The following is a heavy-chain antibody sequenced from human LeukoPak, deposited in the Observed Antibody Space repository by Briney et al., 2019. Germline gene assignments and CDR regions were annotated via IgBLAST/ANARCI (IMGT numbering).Heavy chain of an antibody. D-gene: IGHD3-22*01. CDR1: GFTFSSYG. V-gene: IGHV3-30*02. CDR2: IRYDGSNK. CDR3: ARGLYYDSSGYEPLDY. Sequence: GGSLRLSCAASGFTFSSYGMHWVRQAPGKGLEWVAFIRYDGSNKYYADSVKGRFTISRDNAKNSLYLQMNSLRAEDTAVYYCARGLYYDSSGYEPLDYWGQGTLVTVSS. J-gene: IGHJ4*02.